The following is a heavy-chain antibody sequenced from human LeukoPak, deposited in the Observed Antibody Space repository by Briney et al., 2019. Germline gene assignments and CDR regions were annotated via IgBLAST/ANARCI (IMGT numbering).Heavy chain of an antibody. CDR1: GLTFSEFA. CDR3: ARDWAGMTAPGPFDY. D-gene: IGHD6-13*01. J-gene: IGHJ4*02. CDR2: IWYDGGDK. V-gene: IGHV3-33*01. Sequence: GGSLRLSCVTSGLTFSEFAMHWVRQVPGKGLEWVAAIWYDGGDKYYADSVKGRFTISRDNSKDTLYLQMNSLRAEDTAVYYCARDWAGMTAPGPFDYWGQGTLVTVSS.